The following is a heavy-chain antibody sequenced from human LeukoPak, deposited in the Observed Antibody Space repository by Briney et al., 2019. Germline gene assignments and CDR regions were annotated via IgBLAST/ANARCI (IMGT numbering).Heavy chain of an antibody. J-gene: IGHJ6*02. CDR1: GFTFDDYA. Sequence: GGSRRLSCAASGFTFDDYAMHWVRQAPGMGLEWVSGISWNSGSIGYADSVKGRFTISRDNAKNSLYLQMNSLRAEDTALYYCAKSLPEDYHYGMDVWGQGTTVTVSS. V-gene: IGHV3-9*01. CDR2: ISWNSGSI. CDR3: AKSLPEDYHYGMDV.